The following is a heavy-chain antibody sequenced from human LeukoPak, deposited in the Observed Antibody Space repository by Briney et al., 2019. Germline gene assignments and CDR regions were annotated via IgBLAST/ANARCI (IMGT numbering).Heavy chain of an antibody. V-gene: IGHV3-33*08. J-gene: IGHJ5*02. Sequence: PGRSLRLSCAASGFTFSSYAMHWVRQAPGKGLEWVAVIWYDGSNKYYADSVKGRFTISRDNSKNTLYLQMNSLRAEDTAVYYCAGGDIVVVPAAPRFDPWGQGTLVTVSS. D-gene: IGHD2-2*01. CDR2: IWYDGSNK. CDR3: AGGDIVVVPAAPRFDP. CDR1: GFTFSSYA.